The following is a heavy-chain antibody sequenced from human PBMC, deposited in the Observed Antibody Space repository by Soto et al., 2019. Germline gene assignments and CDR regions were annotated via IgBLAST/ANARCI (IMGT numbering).Heavy chain of an antibody. CDR3: VTARGAGSYNGYAREDH. Sequence: EVPLVQSGGGLVKPGESLTLSCAGSGFTFANAWMSWVRQAPGKGLEWVGRMKSITDAGTTDLAAPVKGRFSISRDESKNTRSLRTSNVKVEDTELYSCVTARGAGSYNGYAREDHWGQGTLVTVSS. D-gene: IGHD5-12*01. V-gene: IGHV3-15*01. J-gene: IGHJ4*02. CDR1: GFTFANAW. CDR2: MKSITDAGTT.